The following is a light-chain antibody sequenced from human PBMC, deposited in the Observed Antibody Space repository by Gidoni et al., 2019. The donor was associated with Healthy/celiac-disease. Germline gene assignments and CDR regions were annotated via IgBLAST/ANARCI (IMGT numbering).Light chain of an antibody. V-gene: IGLV2-14*01. CDR2: VVS. Sequence: QSALTQPAYVSGSPGPSITISCTGPSSDVGGYNSFSWYQQHPGKAPKLMLYVVSNRPSGVSNRFSGSKSGNTSSLTISGLQAEDEADYYCSSYTSSSTLVVFGGGTKLTVL. J-gene: IGLJ2*01. CDR3: SSYTSSSTLVV. CDR1: SSDVGGYNS.